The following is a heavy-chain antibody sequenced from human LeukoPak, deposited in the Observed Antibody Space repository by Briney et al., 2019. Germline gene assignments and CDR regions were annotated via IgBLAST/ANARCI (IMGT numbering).Heavy chain of an antibody. D-gene: IGHD4-17*01. CDR1: GFTFSSYG. V-gene: IGHV3-21*01. CDR2: ISSGSTYI. Sequence: PGGSLRLSCAVSGFTFSSYGMNWVRQAPGRGLEWVSSISSGSTYIYYAGSVKGRFTISRDNAKNSLSLQMNSLRAEDTAVYYCARDLLKNDYGNSFDIWGQGTMVTVSS. CDR3: ARDLLKNDYGNSFDI. J-gene: IGHJ3*02.